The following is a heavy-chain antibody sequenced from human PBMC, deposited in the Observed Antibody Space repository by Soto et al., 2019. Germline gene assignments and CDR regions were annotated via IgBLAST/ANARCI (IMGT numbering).Heavy chain of an antibody. D-gene: IGHD3-10*01. V-gene: IGHV4-30-4*01. CDR3: ARAVITMVRGDRDWFDP. J-gene: IGHJ5*02. CDR2: IYYSGST. CDR1: GGSISSGDYY. Sequence: SETLALTCTVSGGSISSGDYYWSWIRQPPGKGLEWIGYIYYSGSTYYNPSLKSRVTISVDTSKNQFSLKLSSVTAADTAVYYCARAVITMVRGDRDWFDPWGQGTLVTVSS.